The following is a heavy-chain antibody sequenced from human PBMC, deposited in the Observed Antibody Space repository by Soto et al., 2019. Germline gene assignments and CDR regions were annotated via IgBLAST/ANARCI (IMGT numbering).Heavy chain of an antibody. CDR1: GFTFSSYA. Sequence: HVQLVESGGGVVQPGRSLRLSCATSGFTFSSYAMHWVRQAPGKGLEWVAVISYDGNNKYYADSVKGRFTISRDSSKNTLYLQMNSLRAEDTALYYCARDPALRGIHFDYWGQGTLVTVSS. V-gene: IGHV3-30-3*01. CDR2: ISYDGNNK. D-gene: IGHD4-17*01. CDR3: ARDPALRGIHFDY. J-gene: IGHJ4*02.